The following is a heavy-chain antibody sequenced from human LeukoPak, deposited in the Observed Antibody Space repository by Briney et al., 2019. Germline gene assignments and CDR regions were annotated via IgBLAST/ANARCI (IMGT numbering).Heavy chain of an antibody. CDR3: AKDGRYYGSGSYFDY. D-gene: IGHD3-10*01. CDR2: ISYDGSNK. CDR1: GFTFSSYG. Sequence: PGGSLRLSCAASGFTFSSYGMHWVRQAPGKGLEWVAVISYDGSNKYYADSVKGRFTISRDNSKNTLYLQMNSLRAEDTAVYYCAKDGRYYGSGSYFDYWGQGTLVTVSS. V-gene: IGHV3-30*18. J-gene: IGHJ4*02.